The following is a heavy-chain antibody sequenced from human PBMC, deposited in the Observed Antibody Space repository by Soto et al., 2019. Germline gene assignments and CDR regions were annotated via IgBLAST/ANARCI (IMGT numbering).Heavy chain of an antibody. V-gene: IGHV3-30-3*01. CDR2: ISHDGNNK. CDR3: ARESRWLHWRLNY. J-gene: IGHJ4*02. D-gene: IGHD5-12*01. CDR1: GFTFSSYA. Sequence: GGSLRLSCAASGFTFSSYAMHWVRRPPGKWLEWVAVISHDGNNKYYADSVKGRFTISRDNAKNTLYLQMNSLRGEDTAVYYCARESRWLHWRLNYWGQGTLVTVSS.